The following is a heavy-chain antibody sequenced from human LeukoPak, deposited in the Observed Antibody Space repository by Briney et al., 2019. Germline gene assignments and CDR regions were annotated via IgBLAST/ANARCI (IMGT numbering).Heavy chain of an antibody. CDR3: AKDRTPDGFYSIDY. CDR2: ISYDGSNK. D-gene: IGHD2-15*01. CDR1: GFTFSSYG. J-gene: IGHJ4*02. V-gene: IGHV3-30*18. Sequence: GGSLRLSCAASGFTFSSYGMHWVRQAPGKGLEWVAVISYDGSNKYYADSVKGRFTISRDNSKNTLYLQMTTLRAEDTAIYFCAKDRTPDGFYSIDYWGQGVLVTVSS.